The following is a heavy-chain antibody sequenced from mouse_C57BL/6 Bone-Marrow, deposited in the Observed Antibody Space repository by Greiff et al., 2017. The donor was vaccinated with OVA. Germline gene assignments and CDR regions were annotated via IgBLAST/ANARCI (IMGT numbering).Heavy chain of an antibody. D-gene: IGHD2-2*01. CDR3: ARNMVIGY. Sequence: EVHLVESGGGLVKPGGSLKLSCAASGFTFSDYGMHWVRQAPEKGLEWVAYISSGSSTIYYADTVKGRFTISRDNAKNTLFLQMTSLRSEDTAMYYCARNMVIGYWGQGTTLTVSS. J-gene: IGHJ2*01. V-gene: IGHV5-17*01. CDR1: GFTFSDYG. CDR2: ISSGSSTI.